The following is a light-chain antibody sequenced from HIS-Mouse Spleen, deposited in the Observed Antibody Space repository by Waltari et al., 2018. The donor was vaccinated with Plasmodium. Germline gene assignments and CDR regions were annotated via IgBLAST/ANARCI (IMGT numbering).Light chain of an antibody. CDR3: QQLNSYPLT. Sequence: DIQLTQSPSFLSASVGDRVTITCRASQGISSYLAWYQQKPGKAPKLLIYAASTLQSGFPSSFRGSGSGTEFTLTISSLQPEDFATYYCQQLNSYPLTFGGGTKVEIK. J-gene: IGKJ4*01. CDR2: AAS. CDR1: QGISSY. V-gene: IGKV1-9*01.